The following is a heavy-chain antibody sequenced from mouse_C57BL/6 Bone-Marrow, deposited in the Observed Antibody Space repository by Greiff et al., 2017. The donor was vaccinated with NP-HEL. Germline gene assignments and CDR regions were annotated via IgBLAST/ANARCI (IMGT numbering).Heavy chain of an antibody. CDR1: GYSITSGYY. CDR3: ARDPLLRAMDY. V-gene: IGHV3-6*01. Sequence: EVQLQQSGPGLVKPSQSLSLTCSVTGYSITSGYYWNWIRQFPGNKLEWMGYISYDGSNNYNPSLKNRISITRDTSKNQFFLKLNSVTTEDTATYYCARDPLLRAMDYWGQGTSVTVSS. CDR2: ISYDGSN. J-gene: IGHJ4*01.